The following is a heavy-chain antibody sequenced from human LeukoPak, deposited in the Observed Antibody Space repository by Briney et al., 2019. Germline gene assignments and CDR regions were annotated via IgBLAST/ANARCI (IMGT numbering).Heavy chain of an antibody. Sequence: GGSLRLSCAASGFTFSSYGMHWVRQAPGKGLEWVAVISYDGSNKYYADSVKGRFTISRDNSKNTLYLQMNSLRAEDTAVYYCAKDLGYVNYYYGMDVWGQGTTVTVSS. CDR1: GFTFSSYG. J-gene: IGHJ6*02. CDR2: ISYDGSNK. CDR3: AKDLGYVNYYYGMDV. D-gene: IGHD1-1*01. V-gene: IGHV3-30*18.